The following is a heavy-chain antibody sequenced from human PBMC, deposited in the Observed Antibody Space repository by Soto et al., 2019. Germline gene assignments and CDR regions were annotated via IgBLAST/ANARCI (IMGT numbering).Heavy chain of an antibody. CDR2: ISYDGSTK. D-gene: IGHD3-3*01. CDR3: AKGGSWSGHN. V-gene: IGHV3-30*18. J-gene: IGHJ4*02. CDR1: GFTLSSYG. Sequence: QVQVVESGGGVVQPGRSLRLSCAASGFTLSSYGMHWVRQAPGKGLEWVAAISYDGSTKYYADSVKGRFTISRDIPQNTLYLQMNSLRAEDTAVYYCAKGGSWSGHNWGQGTLVTVSS.